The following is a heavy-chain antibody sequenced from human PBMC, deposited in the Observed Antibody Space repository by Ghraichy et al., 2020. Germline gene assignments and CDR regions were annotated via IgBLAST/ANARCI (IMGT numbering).Heavy chain of an antibody. CDR3: AKGGVVTAVYYYYYGMDV. V-gene: IGHV3-23*01. CDR2: ISGSGGST. CDR1: GFTFSSYA. J-gene: IGHJ6*02. D-gene: IGHD2-21*02. Sequence: GGSLRLSCAASGFTFSSYAMSWVRQAPGKGLEWVSAISGSGGSTYYADSVKGRFTISRDNSKNTLYLQMNSLRAEDTAVYYCAKGGVVTAVYYYYYGMDVWGQGTTVTVSS.